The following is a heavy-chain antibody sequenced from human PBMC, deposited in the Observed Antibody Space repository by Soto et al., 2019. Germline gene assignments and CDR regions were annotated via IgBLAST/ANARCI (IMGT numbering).Heavy chain of an antibody. CDR2: IYHSGST. J-gene: IGHJ4*02. D-gene: IGHD4-17*01. CDR1: GGSISSGGYS. CDR3: ASTVTIYYFDY. Sequence: PSETLSLTCAVSGGSISSGGYSWSWIRQPPGKGLEWIGYIYHSGSTYYNPSLESRVTISVDRSKNQFSLKLSSVTAADTAVYYCASTVTIYYFDYWGQGTLVTVSS. V-gene: IGHV4-30-2*01.